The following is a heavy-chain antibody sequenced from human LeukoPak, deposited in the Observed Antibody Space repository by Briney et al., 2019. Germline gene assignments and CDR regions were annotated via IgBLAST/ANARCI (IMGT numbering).Heavy chain of an antibody. J-gene: IGHJ4*02. D-gene: IGHD2-2*01. Sequence: GESLKISCKGSGCSFTSYWIGWVRQMPGKGLEWMGIIYPGDSDTRYSPSFQGQVTISADKSISTAYLQWSSLKASDTAMYYCARQEGTNCSSTSCSYNYYFDYWGQGTLVTVSS. CDR2: IYPGDSDT. V-gene: IGHV5-51*01. CDR1: GCSFTSYW. CDR3: ARQEGTNCSSTSCSYNYYFDY.